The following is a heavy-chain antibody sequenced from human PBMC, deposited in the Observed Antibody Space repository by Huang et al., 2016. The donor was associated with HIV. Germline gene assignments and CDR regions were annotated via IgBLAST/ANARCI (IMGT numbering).Heavy chain of an antibody. J-gene: IGHJ4*02. Sequence: VQLVQSGAEVKKPGESLKISCKGSGYSFSSYWIAWVRQMPGKGLEGRGIIFPDDSDTTYRPSFEVQVTIAADKSIGTAYLQWSSLKASDTAMYYCARRFSSSSGYFDYWGQGSLVTVSS. CDR3: ARRFSSSSGYFDY. CDR1: GYSFSSYW. CDR2: IFPDDSDT. V-gene: IGHV5-51*01. D-gene: IGHD6-6*01.